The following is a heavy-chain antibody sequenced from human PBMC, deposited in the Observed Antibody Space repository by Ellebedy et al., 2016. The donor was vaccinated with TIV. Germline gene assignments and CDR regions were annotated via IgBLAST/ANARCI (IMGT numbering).Heavy chain of an antibody. CDR2: INYSGST. Sequence: MPSETLSLTCTVAGGSISSYYWSWIRQPPGKGLEWIGCINYSGSTHYNSSLKSRVTISVDTSKNQFSLKLSSVTAADTAVYYCASADTPDAFDIWGQGTMVTVSS. CDR3: ASADTPDAFDI. CDR1: GGSISSYY. D-gene: IGHD2-15*01. V-gene: IGHV4-59*01. J-gene: IGHJ3*02.